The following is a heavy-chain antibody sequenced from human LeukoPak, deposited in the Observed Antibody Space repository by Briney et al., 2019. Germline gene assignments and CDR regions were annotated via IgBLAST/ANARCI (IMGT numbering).Heavy chain of an antibody. CDR1: GFTFSSYW. V-gene: IGHV3-74*01. Sequence: GGSLRLSSAASGFTFSSYWMHWVRQAPGKGLVWVSRINSDGRSTSYADSVTGRFTMSRDNAKNTLYLRMNSLRAEDTAVYYCIRDVWGDRDGFFEYWGQGTLVTVSS. CDR2: INSDGRST. D-gene: IGHD2-21*01. CDR3: IRDVWGDRDGFFEY. J-gene: IGHJ4*02.